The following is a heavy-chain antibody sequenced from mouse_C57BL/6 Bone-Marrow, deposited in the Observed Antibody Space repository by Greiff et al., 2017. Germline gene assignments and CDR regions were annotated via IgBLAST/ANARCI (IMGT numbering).Heavy chain of an antibody. D-gene: IGHD4-1*01. V-gene: IGHV5-6*01. CDR3: ARGLTGGPFDY. CDR2: ISSGGSYT. J-gene: IGHJ2*01. CDR1: GFTFSSYG. Sequence: EVQLVESGGDLVKPGGSLKLSCAASGFTFSSYGMSWVRQTPGKRLEWVATISSGGSYTYYPDSVKGRFTISRDNAKNTLYLQMSSLKAEDTAMYYCARGLTGGPFDYWGQGTTLTVSS.